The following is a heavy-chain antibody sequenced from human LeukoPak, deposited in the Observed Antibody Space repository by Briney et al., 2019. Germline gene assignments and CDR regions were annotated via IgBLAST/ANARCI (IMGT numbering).Heavy chain of an antibody. CDR3: ARVTGYMIEDYFDY. J-gene: IGHJ4*02. CDR2: IYYSGST. Sequence: SETLSLTCTVSGGSISSYYWSWIRQPPGKGLEWIGYIYYSGSTNYNPSLKSRVTISVDTSKNQFSLKLSSVTAADTAVYYCARVTGYMIEDYFDYWGQGILVTVSS. CDR1: GGSISSYY. D-gene: IGHD3-22*01. V-gene: IGHV4-59*08.